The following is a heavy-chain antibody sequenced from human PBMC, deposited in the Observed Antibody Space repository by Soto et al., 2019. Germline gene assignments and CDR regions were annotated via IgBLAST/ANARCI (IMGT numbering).Heavy chain of an antibody. V-gene: IGHV3-48*01. D-gene: IGHD3-10*01. CDR3: ARELSGAGFVY. Sequence: EVQLVESGGGLVQPGGSLRLSCAGSGFSFSSYSMTWVHQAPGKGLEWLSFISSSSHIINYADSVRGRFTTSRDNDKRSLYLQMNRLRVDDTAVYYCARELSGAGFVYWGQGTLVTVSS. CDR2: ISSSSHII. CDR1: GFSFSSYS. J-gene: IGHJ4*02.